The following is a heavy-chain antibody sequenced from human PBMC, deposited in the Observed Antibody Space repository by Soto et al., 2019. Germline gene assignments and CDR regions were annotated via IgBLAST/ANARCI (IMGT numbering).Heavy chain of an antibody. V-gene: IGHV4-59*01. D-gene: IGHD1-1*01. CDR2: IYYSGST. J-gene: IGHJ5*02. Sequence: SETLSLTCAVSGGSISSYYWSWIRQPPGKGLEWIGYIYYSGSTNYNPSLKSRVTISVDTSKNQFSLKLSSVTAADTAVYYCARKVPTGGFDPWGQGTLVTVSS. CDR3: ARKVPTGGFDP. CDR1: GGSISSYY.